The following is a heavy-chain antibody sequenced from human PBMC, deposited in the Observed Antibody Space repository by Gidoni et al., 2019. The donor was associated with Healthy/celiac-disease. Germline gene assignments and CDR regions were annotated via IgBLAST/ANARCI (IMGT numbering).Heavy chain of an antibody. CDR3: ASGPSNLGEIDY. D-gene: IGHD7-27*01. Sequence: QVQLQESGPGLVKPSETLSLTCTFSGGSISSYYWSWIRQPARKGLEWIGRIYTRGSTNYNPSLKSRVTMSVDTSKNQFSLKLSSVTAADTAVYYCASGPSNLGEIDYWGQGTLVTVSS. J-gene: IGHJ4*02. CDR1: GGSISSYY. CDR2: IYTRGST. V-gene: IGHV4-4*07.